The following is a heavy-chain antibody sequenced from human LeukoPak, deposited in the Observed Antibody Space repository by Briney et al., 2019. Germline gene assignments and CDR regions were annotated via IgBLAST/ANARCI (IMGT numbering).Heavy chain of an antibody. Sequence: GGSLRLSCAASGFTFGSYGMHWVRQAPGKGLEWVAVISYDGSNKYYTDSVKGRFTISRDNSKNTLYLQMNSLRAEDTAVYYCASHSGYHLGVAFDIWGQGTMVTVSS. J-gene: IGHJ3*02. CDR2: ISYDGSNK. D-gene: IGHD5-12*01. CDR3: ASHSGYHLGVAFDI. CDR1: GFTFGSYG. V-gene: IGHV3-30*03.